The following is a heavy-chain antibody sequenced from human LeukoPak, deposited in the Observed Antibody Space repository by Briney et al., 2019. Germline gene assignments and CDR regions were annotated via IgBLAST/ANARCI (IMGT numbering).Heavy chain of an antibody. D-gene: IGHD3-10*01. J-gene: IGHJ4*02. Sequence: GGTLRLSCAASGFTFSSYTMNWVRQAPGKGLEYVSYISVSISIIYYADSVKVRFTISRDNAKNSLYLQMNSLRAEDPAVSSCARGESLGCWGQETLVTVSS. CDR3: ARGESLGC. V-gene: IGHV3-48*01. CDR1: GFTFSSYT. CDR2: ISVSISII.